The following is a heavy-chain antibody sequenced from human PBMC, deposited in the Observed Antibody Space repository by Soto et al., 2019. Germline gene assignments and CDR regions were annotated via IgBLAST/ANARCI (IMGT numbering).Heavy chain of an antibody. V-gene: IGHV3-66*01. D-gene: IGHD5-18*01. CDR3: ARLSSYVSEYYFDY. J-gene: IGHJ4*02. CDR1: GFTVSSNY. Sequence: EVQLVESGGGLVQPGGSLRLSCAASGFTVSSNYLSWVRQAPGKGLEWVSVIYSGGTTYYADSVKGRFIISRDNSKNTLYLQMNSLRAEDTAVYYCARLSSYVSEYYFDYWGQGTLVTVSS. CDR2: IYSGGTT.